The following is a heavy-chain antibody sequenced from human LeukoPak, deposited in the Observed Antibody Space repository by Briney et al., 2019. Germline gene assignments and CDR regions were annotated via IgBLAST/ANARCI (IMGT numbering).Heavy chain of an antibody. D-gene: IGHD7-27*01. Sequence: PSETLSLTCTVSGASISSGNYYWPWIRQPAGKGLEWIGRIHTSGSTNYNPSLKSRVAISIDPSKNPFSLTLNSVTAAETAIYYCARDRAGDSFDIWGQGAMVTVS. J-gene: IGHJ3*02. CDR2: IHTSGST. CDR1: GASISSGNYY. V-gene: IGHV4-61*02. CDR3: ARDRAGDSFDI.